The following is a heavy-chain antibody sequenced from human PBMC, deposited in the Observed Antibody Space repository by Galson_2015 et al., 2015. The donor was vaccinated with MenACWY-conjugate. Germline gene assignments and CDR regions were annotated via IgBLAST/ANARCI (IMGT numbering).Heavy chain of an antibody. CDR2: ISSSSSTI. Sequence: SLRLSCAASGFTFTSYSMNWVRQAPGKGLEWVSYISSSSSTISYADSVKGRFTISRDNAKSSMHLQMNSPRAEDTAVYYCARDQGRGDAFDYWGQGTLVTVSS. D-gene: IGHD4-17*01. V-gene: IGHV3-48*04. CDR1: GFTFTSYS. J-gene: IGHJ4*02. CDR3: ARDQGRGDAFDY.